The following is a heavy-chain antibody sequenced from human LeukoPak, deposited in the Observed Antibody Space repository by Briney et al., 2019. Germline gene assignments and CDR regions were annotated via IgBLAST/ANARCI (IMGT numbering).Heavy chain of an antibody. D-gene: IGHD3-3*01. J-gene: IGHJ4*02. V-gene: IGHV1-2*02. CDR2: IDPNSGGT. CDR1: GYTFTGYY. Sequence: ASVKVSCKASGYTFTGYYMHWVRQAPGQGLEWMGWIDPNSGGTNYAQKFQGRVTMTRDTSISTAYMELSRLRSDDTAVYYCARDNDFWSGYFPTVYWGQGTLVTVSS. CDR3: ARDNDFWSGYFPTVY.